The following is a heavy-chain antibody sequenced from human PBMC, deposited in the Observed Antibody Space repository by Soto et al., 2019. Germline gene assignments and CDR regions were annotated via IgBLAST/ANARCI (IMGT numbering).Heavy chain of an antibody. Sequence: GASVKVSCKASGYTFTSYGISWVRQAPGQGLEWMGWISAYNGNTNYAQKLQGRVTMTTDTSTSTAYMELRSLRSDDTAVYYCARESLGYCSGGSCYYCYFDYWGQGTLVTVSS. CDR1: GYTFTSYG. CDR3: ARESLGYCSGGSCYYCYFDY. V-gene: IGHV1-18*01. J-gene: IGHJ4*02. CDR2: ISAYNGNT. D-gene: IGHD2-15*01.